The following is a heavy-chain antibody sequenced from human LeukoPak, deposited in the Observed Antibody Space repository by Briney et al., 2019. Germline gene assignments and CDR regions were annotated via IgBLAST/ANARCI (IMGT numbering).Heavy chain of an antibody. CDR2: ISSNGDNT. J-gene: IGHJ4*02. V-gene: IGHV3-64D*06. CDR1: GFTFSTYV. Sequence: GGSLRLSCSVSGFTFSTYVMHWVRQAPGKGLEYVSAISSNGDNTYYADSVKGRFTISRDNSRNTLYLQMSSLRADDTAVYYCVRGTGYWGQGTLVTVSS. CDR3: VRGTGY.